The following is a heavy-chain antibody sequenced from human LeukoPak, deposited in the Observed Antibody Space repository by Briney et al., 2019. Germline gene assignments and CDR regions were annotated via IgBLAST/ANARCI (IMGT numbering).Heavy chain of an antibody. V-gene: IGHV3-30*02. CDR1: GFTFSSYG. D-gene: IGHD6-6*01. CDR2: IRYDGSNK. CDR3: AREMAARLDY. Sequence: GGPLRLSCAASGFTFSSYGMHWVRQAPGKGLEWVAFIRYDGSNKYYADSVKGRFTISRDNSKNTLYLQMNSLRAEDTAVYYCAREMAARLDYWGQGTLVTVSS. J-gene: IGHJ4*02.